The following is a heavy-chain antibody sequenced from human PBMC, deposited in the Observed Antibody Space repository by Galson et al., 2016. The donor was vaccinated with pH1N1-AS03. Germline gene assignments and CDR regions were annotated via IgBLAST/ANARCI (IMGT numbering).Heavy chain of an antibody. D-gene: IGHD5-24*01. CDR3: ARDRPNYNVYLDH. V-gene: IGHV3-23*01. J-gene: IGHJ4*02. CDR2: ITPTGVT. Sequence: SLRLSCAASGFPFSTYAMTWVRQFPGKGLEWVSLITPTGVTYYTDSVKGRFTLSRDSARNTLHLQMNSLRAEDTAVYYCARDRPNYNVYLDHWGQGILVTVSS. CDR1: GFPFSTYA.